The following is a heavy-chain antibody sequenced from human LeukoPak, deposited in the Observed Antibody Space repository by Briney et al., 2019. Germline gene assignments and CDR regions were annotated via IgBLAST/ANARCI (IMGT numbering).Heavy chain of an antibody. D-gene: IGHD6-19*01. J-gene: IGHJ4*02. CDR3: AKSSSGWYSFDY. Sequence: GGSLRLSCAASGFTVSSNYMSWVRQAPGKGLEWVSVIYSGGSTYYADSVKGRFTISRDNSKNTLYLQMNSLRAEDTAVYYCAKSSSGWYSFDYWGQRTLVTVSS. CDR1: GFTVSSNY. CDR2: IYSGGST. V-gene: IGHV3-66*01.